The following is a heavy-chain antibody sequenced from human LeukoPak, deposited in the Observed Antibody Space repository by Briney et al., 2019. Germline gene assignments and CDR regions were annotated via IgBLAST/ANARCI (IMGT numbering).Heavy chain of an antibody. V-gene: IGHV3-7*01. J-gene: IGHJ4*02. Sequence: PGGSLRLSCVASGFTFGSYWMTWVRQAPGKGLEWVANIKQEGGEKHYVDSAKARFTISRGNGKNSLYLQMSSLRAEDTAIYYCARAGTRSTSPPDYWGQGTLVTVSS. CDR2: IKQEGGEK. CDR3: ARAGTRSTSPPDY. CDR1: GFTFGSYW. D-gene: IGHD2-2*01.